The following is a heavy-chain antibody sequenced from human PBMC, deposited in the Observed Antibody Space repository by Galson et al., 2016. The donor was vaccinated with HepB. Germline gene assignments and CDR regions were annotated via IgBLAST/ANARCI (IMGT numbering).Heavy chain of an antibody. CDR2: ISSSGSDI. Sequence: SLRLSCAASGFTFSSYEMIWVRQASGRGLEWVSYISSSGSDIYYTESVRGRFTISRDNVDNSLYLQMNSLRAEDTAVYYCVRDGRIRSGSVRRWDYWGRGTLVTVSS. CDR3: VRDGRIRSGSVRRWDY. J-gene: IGHJ4*02. D-gene: IGHD3-3*01. CDR1: GFTFSSYE. V-gene: IGHV3-48*03.